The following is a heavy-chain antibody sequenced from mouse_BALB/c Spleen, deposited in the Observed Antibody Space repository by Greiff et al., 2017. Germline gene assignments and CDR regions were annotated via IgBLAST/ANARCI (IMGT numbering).Heavy chain of an antibody. D-gene: IGHD2-2*01. CDR1: GFSLTSYG. CDR2: IWSGGST. Sequence: VQLVESGPGLVQPSQSLSITCTVSGFSLTSYGVHWVRQSPGKGLEWLGVIWSGGSTDYNAAFISRLSISKDNSKSQVFFKMNSLQANDTAIYYCARNGATMVTPFAYWGQGTLVTVSA. J-gene: IGHJ3*01. V-gene: IGHV2-2*02. CDR3: ARNGATMVTPFAY.